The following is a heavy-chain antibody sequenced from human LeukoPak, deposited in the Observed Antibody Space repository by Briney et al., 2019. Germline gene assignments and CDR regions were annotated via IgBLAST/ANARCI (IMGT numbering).Heavy chain of an antibody. D-gene: IGHD3-22*01. Sequence: GGSLRLSCAASGFTFSIYAMSWVRQAPGKGLEWVSSTSSGGDYTYYAGSVKGRFTISRDNSKNTLYLQMNSLRAEATATYYCAKDRPNYYESNGHYYRRDGDSWGQGTLVTVSS. CDR2: TSSGGDYT. CDR1: GFTFSIYA. CDR3: AKDRPNYYESNGHYYRRDGDS. J-gene: IGHJ5*01. V-gene: IGHV3-23*01.